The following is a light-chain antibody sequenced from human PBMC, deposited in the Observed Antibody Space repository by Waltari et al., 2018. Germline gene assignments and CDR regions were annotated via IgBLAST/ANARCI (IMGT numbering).Light chain of an antibody. CDR2: GAS. CDR1: QSLNKRY. CDR3: QQYGSSGLYT. Sequence: VLTQSPVTLSLSPGERATLSCRASQSLNKRYLAWYQQKPGQAPRLLIYGASSRAAGIPDWFSGSGSRTDFTLTISRLEPEDFAVYYCQQYGSSGLYTFGQGTKLEIK. J-gene: IGKJ2*01. V-gene: IGKV3-20*01.